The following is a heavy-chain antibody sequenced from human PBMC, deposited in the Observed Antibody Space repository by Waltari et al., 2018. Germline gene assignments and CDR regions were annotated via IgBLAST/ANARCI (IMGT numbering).Heavy chain of an antibody. J-gene: IGHJ4*02. V-gene: IGHV4-59*11. Sequence: QVQLQESGPGLVKPSETLSLTCTVSGGSISSHYWSWIRQPPGKGLEWIGYIYYSGSTNYNPSLKSRVTISVDTSKNQFSLKLSSVTAADTAVYYCARDGYDSSQPHFDYWGQGTLVTVSS. CDR2: IYYSGST. D-gene: IGHD3-22*01. CDR3: ARDGYDSSQPHFDY. CDR1: GGSISSHY.